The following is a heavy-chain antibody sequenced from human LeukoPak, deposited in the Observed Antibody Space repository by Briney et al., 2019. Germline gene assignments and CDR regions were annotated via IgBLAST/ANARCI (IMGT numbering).Heavy chain of an antibody. D-gene: IGHD6-13*01. CDR1: GYSISSGYY. CDR3: ARAAAAGIYVLFDY. CDR2: IYHSGST. Sequence: PSETLSLTCAVSGYSISSGYYWGWIRQPPGKGLEWIGSIYHSGSTYYNPSLKSRVTISVDTSKNQFSLKLSSVTAADTAVYYCARAAAAGIYVLFDYWGQGTLVTVSP. V-gene: IGHV4-38-2*01. J-gene: IGHJ4*02.